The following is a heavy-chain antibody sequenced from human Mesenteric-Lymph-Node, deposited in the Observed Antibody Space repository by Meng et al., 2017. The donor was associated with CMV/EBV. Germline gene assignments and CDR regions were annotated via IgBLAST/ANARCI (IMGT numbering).Heavy chain of an antibody. V-gene: IGHV3-30*02. CDR3: ARDQTVGASDY. D-gene: IGHD1-26*01. Sequence: GESLKISCAASGFTFSVFGMHWVRQAPGKGLEWVAFIRYDGSDQYSADSVKGRFAVSRDNSKNTVFLQMNSLRSEDTAVYYCARDQTVGASDYWGQGTLVTVSS. J-gene: IGHJ4*02. CDR1: GFTFSVFG. CDR2: IRYDGSDQ.